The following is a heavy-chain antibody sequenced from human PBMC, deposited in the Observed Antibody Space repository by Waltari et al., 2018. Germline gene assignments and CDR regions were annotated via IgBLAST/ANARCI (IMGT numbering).Heavy chain of an antibody. CDR2: IRRKVNGGKT. D-gene: IGHD3-16*02. J-gene: IGHJ3*02. CDR1: GFTFGDYG. Sequence: EVQLVESGGGLVQPGRSLSLSCAASGFTFGDYGLSWFRQAPGMGLQWVGYIRRKVNGGKTEYAASVKGRLTISRDDSKSNAYLQMNSLKTEDTAVYYCTRVVVTFGGVIDAFDIWGQGTMVTVSS. CDR3: TRVVVTFGGVIDAFDI. V-gene: IGHV3-49*03.